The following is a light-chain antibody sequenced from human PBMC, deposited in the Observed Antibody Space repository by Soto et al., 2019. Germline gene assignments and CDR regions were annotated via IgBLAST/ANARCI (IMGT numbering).Light chain of an antibody. J-gene: IGKJ4*01. Sequence: EIVMTQSPATLSVSAVERVTLSCRASQCVSSNFACYQQKPGQAPRLLIYSASTRATGIPTRFSGSGSGTDFAHTIRSMQSADVAVYYCQAYNSWPPLTFGGGTKVEIK. CDR3: QAYNSWPPLT. CDR1: QCVSSN. CDR2: SAS. V-gene: IGKV3D-15*01.